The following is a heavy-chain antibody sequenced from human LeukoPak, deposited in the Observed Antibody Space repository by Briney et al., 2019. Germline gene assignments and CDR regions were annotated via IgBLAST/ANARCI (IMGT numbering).Heavy chain of an antibody. CDR1: GFTFSSYW. Sequence: GGSLRLSCAASGFTFSSYWMSWVRQAPGKGLEWVANIKQDGSEKYYVDSVKGRFTISRDNAKNSLYLQMNSLRDEDTAVYYCARERARSFGEFRLFDPWGQGTLVTVSS. CDR3: ARERARSFGEFRLFDP. J-gene: IGHJ5*02. CDR2: IKQDGSEK. V-gene: IGHV3-7*01. D-gene: IGHD3-10*01.